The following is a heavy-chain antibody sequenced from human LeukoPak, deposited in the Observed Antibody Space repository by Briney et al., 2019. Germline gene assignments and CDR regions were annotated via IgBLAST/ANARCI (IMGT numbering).Heavy chain of an antibody. V-gene: IGHV3-30*18. CDR1: GFTFSNYG. Sequence: PGRSLTLSCATSGFTFSNYGMHWVRQAPGKGLEWVAVISSDETNIRYGDSVRGRFTVPRDNAKNTLYLQMNSLRAEDTAVYYCAKDPYRVVFATGNYLDPWGQGTLVTVSS. CDR2: ISSDETNI. J-gene: IGHJ5*02. CDR3: AKDPYRVVFATGNYLDP. D-gene: IGHD2-15*01.